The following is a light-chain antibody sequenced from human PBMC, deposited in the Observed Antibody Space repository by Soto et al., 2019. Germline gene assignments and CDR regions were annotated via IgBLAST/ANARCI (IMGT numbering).Light chain of an antibody. CDR3: QRYSSVPV. CDR2: AAS. J-gene: IGKJ3*01. Sequence: DIQMTQSPPSLSAAVGDRVTITCRASQGISNFVAWYQQKPGKAPKLLIYAASTLQSGVPSRFSGSGSGTDFTLTISSLPLEDVATYSCQRYSSVPVFGPGTKVEIK. V-gene: IGKV1-27*01. CDR1: QGISNF.